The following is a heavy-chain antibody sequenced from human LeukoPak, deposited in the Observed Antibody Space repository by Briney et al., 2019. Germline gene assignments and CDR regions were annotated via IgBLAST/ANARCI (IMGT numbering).Heavy chain of an antibody. V-gene: IGHV1-69*05. J-gene: IGHJ4*02. D-gene: IGHD6-13*01. CDR1: GGTFSSYA. CDR3: PSAPRYSSSWYRVLTYFDY. CDR2: IIPIFGTA. Sequence: SVKVSCKASGGTFSSYAISWVRQAHGQGVEWMGGIIPIFGTANYEQKFQGRVRITTDEYTSTDYMEVRSLRSEDTAVYYCPSAPRYSSSWYRVLTYFDYWGQGTLVTVSS.